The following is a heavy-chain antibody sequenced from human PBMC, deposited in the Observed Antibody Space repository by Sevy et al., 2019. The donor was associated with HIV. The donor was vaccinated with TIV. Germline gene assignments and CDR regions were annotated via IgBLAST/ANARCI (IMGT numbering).Heavy chain of an antibody. J-gene: IGHJ4*02. CDR2: ISGSGGTT. Sequence: GGSLRLSCAASGFTFSSYAMSWVRQAPGKGLEWVSAISGSGGTTYYADSVKGRFTISRDNSKNTLYLQMNSLGAEDTAVYYCAKDPDNYFDSSNFDYWGQGTLVTVSS. CDR3: AKDPDNYFDSSNFDY. CDR1: GFTFSSYA. V-gene: IGHV3-23*01. D-gene: IGHD3-22*01.